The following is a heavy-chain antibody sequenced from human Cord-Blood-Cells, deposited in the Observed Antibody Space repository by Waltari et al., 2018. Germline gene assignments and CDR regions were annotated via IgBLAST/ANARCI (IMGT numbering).Heavy chain of an antibody. J-gene: IGHJ5*02. D-gene: IGHD3-10*01. V-gene: IGHV1-46*01. CDR2: INPSGGST. CDR3: ARDRITMVRGGANWFDP. CDR1: GYTFTSYY. Sequence: QVQLVQSGAEVKKPGASVKVSCKASGYTFTSYYMHWVRQALGQGLEWMGIINPSGGSTSYAQKFQGRVTMTRDTSTSTVYMELSSLRSEDTAVYYCARDRITMVRGGANWFDPWGQGTLVTVSS.